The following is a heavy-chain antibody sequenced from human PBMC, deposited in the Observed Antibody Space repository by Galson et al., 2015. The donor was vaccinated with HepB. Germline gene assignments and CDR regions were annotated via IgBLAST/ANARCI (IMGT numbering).Heavy chain of an antibody. V-gene: IGHV3-21*01. CDR3: ARDPGHGYFDL. Sequence: SLPLSRAASVFTFRSYRMNWVRQAPGKGLEWVSSISSSSSYIYYADSVKDRCPISRDNAKNSLYLQMNSLRAEDTAVYYCARDPGHGYFDLWGRGTLVTVSS. D-gene: IGHD1-1*01. CDR2: ISSSSSYI. CDR1: VFTFRSYR. J-gene: IGHJ2*01.